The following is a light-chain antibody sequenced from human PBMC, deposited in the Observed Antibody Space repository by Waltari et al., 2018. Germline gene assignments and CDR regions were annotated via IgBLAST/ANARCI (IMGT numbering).Light chain of an antibody. Sequence: QSALTQPSSVSGSPGQSNTISCTGTSSDVGSYNLVSWYQQHPGKAPKLMIYEVVKRPSGVSNRFSGSTSANAASLTISGLQAEDEGDYYCCSYARSGTVLFGGGTKLTVL. J-gene: IGLJ2*01. CDR2: EVV. V-gene: IGLV2-23*02. CDR3: CSYARSGTVL. CDR1: SSDVGSYNL.